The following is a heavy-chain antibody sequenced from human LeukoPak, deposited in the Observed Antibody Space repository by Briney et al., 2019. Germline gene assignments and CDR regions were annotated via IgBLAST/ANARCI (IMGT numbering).Heavy chain of an antibody. CDR1: GASISSYY. J-gene: IGHJ4*02. Sequence: SETLSLTCTVSGASISSYYWSWIRQPPGKGLEWIGYIYYSGSTNYNPALKSRVTISEDTSKNQISLRLSSVTAADTAVYYCARVRGYYDSSGYDYWGQGTLVTVSS. CDR2: IYYSGST. V-gene: IGHV4-59*01. D-gene: IGHD3-22*01. CDR3: ARVRGYYDSSGYDY.